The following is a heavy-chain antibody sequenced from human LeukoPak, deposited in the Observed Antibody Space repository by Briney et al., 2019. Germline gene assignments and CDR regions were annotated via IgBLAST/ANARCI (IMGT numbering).Heavy chain of an antibody. D-gene: IGHD4-23*01. V-gene: IGHV4-39*07. Sequence: PSGTLSLTCTVSRGSISSSSYYWGWIRQPPGKGLEWIGCIFYSGSTYYNPSLKSRVTISVATSKNQVSLKLSSVTAADTAVYYCARGRRTGSGGNSNNWFDPWGQGTLVTVSS. CDR2: IFYSGST. J-gene: IGHJ5*02. CDR1: RGSISSSSYY. CDR3: ARGRRTGSGGNSNNWFDP.